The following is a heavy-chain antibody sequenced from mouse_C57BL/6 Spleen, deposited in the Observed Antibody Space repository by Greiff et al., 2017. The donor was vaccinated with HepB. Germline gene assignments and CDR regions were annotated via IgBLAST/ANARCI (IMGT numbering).Heavy chain of an antibody. CDR1: GFTFSSYA. J-gene: IGHJ2*01. V-gene: IGHV5-9-1*02. Sequence: DVHLVESGEGLVKPGGSLKLSCAASGFTFSSYAMSWVRQTPEKRLEWVAYISSGGDYIYYADTVKGRFTISRDNARNTLYLQMSSLKSEDTAMYYCTRAKLHLYFDYWGQGTTLTVSS. CDR3: TRAKLHLYFDY. CDR2: ISSGGDYI.